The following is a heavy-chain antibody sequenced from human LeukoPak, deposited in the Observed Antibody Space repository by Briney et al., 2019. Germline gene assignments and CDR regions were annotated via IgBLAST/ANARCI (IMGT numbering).Heavy chain of an antibody. CDR3: AREPRFDSSGYLNWFDP. Sequence: SETLSLTCTVSGGSISSYYWSWIRQPPGKGLEWIGYIYYSGNTNYNPSLKSRVTISVDTSKKQFSLNLRSVTAADTAVYYCAREPRFDSSGYLNWFDPWGQGTLVTVSS. CDR1: GGSISSYY. D-gene: IGHD3-22*01. J-gene: IGHJ5*02. V-gene: IGHV4-59*01. CDR2: IYYSGNT.